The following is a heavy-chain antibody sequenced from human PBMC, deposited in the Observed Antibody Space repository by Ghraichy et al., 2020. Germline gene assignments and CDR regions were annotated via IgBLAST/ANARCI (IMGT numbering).Heavy chain of an antibody. CDR2: ISSSSSTI. J-gene: IGHJ5*02. D-gene: IGHD5-12*01. CDR1: GFTFSSYS. CDR3: ARGGLMDRYGGWYNWFDP. V-gene: IGHV3-48*02. Sequence: GGSLRLSCAASGFTFSSYSMNWVRQAPGKGLEWVSYISSSSSTIYYADSVKGRFTISRDNAKNSLYLQMNSLRDEDTAVYYCARGGLMDRYGGWYNWFDPWGQGTLVTVSS.